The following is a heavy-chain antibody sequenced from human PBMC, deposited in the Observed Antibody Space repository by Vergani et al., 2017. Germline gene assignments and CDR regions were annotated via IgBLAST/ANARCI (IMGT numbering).Heavy chain of an antibody. CDR3: ARXKRRRTLPIAVAGIFDY. Sequence: VQLVESGGVVVQPGGSLRLSCAASGFTFDDYAMHWVRQAPGKGLEWVAVISYDGGNKYYADSVKGRLTISRDNSRNTLYLQMNSLRADDTAVYYCARXKRRRTLPIAVAGIFDYWGQGTLVTVSS. V-gene: IGHV3-30-3*01. CDR2: ISYDGGNK. CDR1: GFTFDDYA. J-gene: IGHJ4*02. D-gene: IGHD6-19*01.